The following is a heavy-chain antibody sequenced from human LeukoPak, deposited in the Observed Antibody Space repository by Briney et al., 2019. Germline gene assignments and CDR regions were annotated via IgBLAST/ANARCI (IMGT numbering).Heavy chain of an antibody. CDR1: GFIFSSYA. V-gene: IGHV3-23*01. D-gene: IGHD3-3*01. CDR2: LSGSGGGT. J-gene: IGHJ3*02. CDR3: AREGEWFNLGAFDT. Sequence: GGSLRLSCAGSGFIFSSYAMSWVRQAPGKGLEWVSDLSGSGGGTNYADSVKGRFTISRDNSKNTLYLQLNSLRAEDTAVYYCAREGEWFNLGAFDTWGQGTMVTVSS.